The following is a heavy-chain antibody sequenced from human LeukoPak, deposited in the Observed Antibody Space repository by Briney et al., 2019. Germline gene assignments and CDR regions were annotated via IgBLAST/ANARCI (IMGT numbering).Heavy chain of an antibody. CDR3: ARKNGGNSGGYFDY. CDR2: IKVDGSEK. D-gene: IGHD4-23*01. V-gene: IGHV3-7*03. J-gene: IGHJ4*02. Sequence: GGSLRLSCAASGFTFSNYWMSWVRQAPGKGLEWVANIKVDGSEKYYLDSVKGRFTISRDNAKNSVYLQMNSLRTEDTAVYYCARKNGGNSGGYFDYWGQGTLVTVSS. CDR1: GFTFSNYW.